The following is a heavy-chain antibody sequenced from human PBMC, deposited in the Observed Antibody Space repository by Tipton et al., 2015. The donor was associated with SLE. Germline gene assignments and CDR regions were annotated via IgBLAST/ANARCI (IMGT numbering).Heavy chain of an antibody. V-gene: IGHV3-49*04. J-gene: IGHJ4*02. Sequence: SLRLSCAASGFTFNTHAMSWVRQAPGKGLEWVGVIRAIGYGGTAQYAASVRGRFIISRDVSKSIVYLQMNSLQTEDTATYYCTRDSAWNEKTDYWGQGTLVTVSS. CDR2: IRAIGYGGTA. D-gene: IGHD1-1*01. CDR3: TRDSAWNEKTDY. CDR1: GFTFNTHA.